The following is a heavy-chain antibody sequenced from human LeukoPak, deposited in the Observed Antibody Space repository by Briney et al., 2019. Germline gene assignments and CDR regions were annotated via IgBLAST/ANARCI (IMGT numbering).Heavy chain of an antibody. CDR2: ITAGGGSR. D-gene: IGHD6-19*01. CDR1: EFTFTTYA. Sequence: GGSLRLSCAASEFTFTTYAMSWVRQAPGKGLEWVAGITAGGGSRFFADSVKGRFTMSRDHSKNTLYLQMNSLRAEDTAVYYCAHAGSCSMIAVALLMYFFDYWGQGTLVTVSS. V-gene: IGHV3-23*01. CDR3: AHAGSCSMIAVALLMYFFDY. J-gene: IGHJ4*02.